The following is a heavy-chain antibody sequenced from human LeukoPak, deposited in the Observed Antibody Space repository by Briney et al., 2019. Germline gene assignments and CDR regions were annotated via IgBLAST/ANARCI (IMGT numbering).Heavy chain of an antibody. V-gene: IGHV4-34*01. CDR2: INHSGST. Sequence: SETLSLTCAVYGGSFSGYYWSWVRQPPGKGLEWIGEINHSGSTNYNPSLKSRVTISVDTSKKQFSLKVSSVTAADTAVYYCARIKESGWYPGRWFDPWGQGTLVTVSS. J-gene: IGHJ5*02. CDR3: ARIKESGWYPGRWFDP. CDR1: GGSFSGYY. D-gene: IGHD6-19*01.